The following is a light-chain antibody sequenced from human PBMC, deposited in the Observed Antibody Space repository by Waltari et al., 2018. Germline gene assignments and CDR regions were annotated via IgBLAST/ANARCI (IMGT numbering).Light chain of an antibody. Sequence: DIQMTQSPSTLSASVGDRVTITCRASQSINNWLAWYKQKPGKAPKLLIYEASTLESGVPSMFSGSASGTEFTLTITSLQPDDFATYYCQQYNSFSHTFGQGTKLEIK. J-gene: IGKJ2*01. CDR1: QSINNW. CDR2: EAS. V-gene: IGKV1-5*03. CDR3: QQYNSFSHT.